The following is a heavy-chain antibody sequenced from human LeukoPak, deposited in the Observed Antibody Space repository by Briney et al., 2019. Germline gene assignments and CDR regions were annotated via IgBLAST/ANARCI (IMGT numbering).Heavy chain of an antibody. CDR2: IRTVSSTL. V-gene: IGHV3-48*04. CDR1: GFTFSSYS. J-gene: IGHJ4*02. Sequence: SGGSLSLSCAASGFTFSSYSMKWVRQAPGNGLEWVSYIRTVSSTLYYAVCVIGRFTISRDNAKNSLYLQMNRLRVEDTAVYYCAKYYGSGSSSPFEHWGRGALVTVSS. D-gene: IGHD3-10*01. CDR3: AKYYGSGSSSPFEH.